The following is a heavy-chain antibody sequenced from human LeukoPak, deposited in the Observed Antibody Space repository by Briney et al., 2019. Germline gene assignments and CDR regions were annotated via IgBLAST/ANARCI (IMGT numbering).Heavy chain of an antibody. CDR1: GYTFTSYD. CDR2: ITAMLGTP. V-gene: IGHV1-69*05. J-gene: IGHJ4*02. D-gene: IGHD2-2*02. Sequence: ASVKVSCKASGYTFTSYDINWVRQATGQGLEWMGGITAMLGTPTYAQKFQGRVTITTDESTSTAYMELSSLRSEDTAVYYCARRYQLQYYFDYWGQGTLVTVSS. CDR3: ARRYQLQYYFDY.